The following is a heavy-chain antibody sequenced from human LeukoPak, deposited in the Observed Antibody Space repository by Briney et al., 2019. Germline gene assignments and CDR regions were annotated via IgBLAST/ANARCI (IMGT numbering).Heavy chain of an antibody. CDR1: GYPFTNYG. Sequence: GASVKVSCKASGYPFTNYGIIWVRQAPGQGLEWMGWISPYNGKTDYIQTLQGRVTMTTDTSTSTAYMELRSLRSDDTAVYYCARGSAVAGIGYWGQGTLVIVSS. J-gene: IGHJ4*02. CDR2: ISPYNGKT. CDR3: ARGSAVAGIGY. V-gene: IGHV1-18*01. D-gene: IGHD6-19*01.